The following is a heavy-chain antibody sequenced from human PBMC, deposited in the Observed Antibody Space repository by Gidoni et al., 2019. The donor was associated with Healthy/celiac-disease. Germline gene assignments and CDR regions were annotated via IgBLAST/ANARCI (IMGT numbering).Heavy chain of an antibody. CDR1: GYTFTSYY. Sequence: QVQLVQSGAEVKKPGASVKVSCKASGYTFTSYYMHWVRQAPGQGLEWMGIINPSGGSTSYAQKFQGRVTMTRDTSTSTVYMELSSLRSEDTAVYYCARDEGCSGGSCYSSFGAFDIWGQGTMVTVSS. J-gene: IGHJ3*02. V-gene: IGHV1-46*01. CDR3: ARDEGCSGGSCYSSFGAFDI. CDR2: INPSGGST. D-gene: IGHD2-15*01.